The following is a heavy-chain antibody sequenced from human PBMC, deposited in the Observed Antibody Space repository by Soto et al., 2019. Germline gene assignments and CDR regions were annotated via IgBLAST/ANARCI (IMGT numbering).Heavy chain of an antibody. CDR2: ISGSGGST. CDR1: GFTFSSYA. Sequence: PGGSLRLSCAASGFTFSSYAMSWVRQAPGKGLEWVSAISGSGGSTYYADSVKGRFTISRDNSKNTLYLQMNSLRAEDTAVYYCAKDGAVWYDYVWGAFDIWGQGTMVTVSS. V-gene: IGHV3-23*01. D-gene: IGHD3-16*01. CDR3: AKDGAVWYDYVWGAFDI. J-gene: IGHJ3*02.